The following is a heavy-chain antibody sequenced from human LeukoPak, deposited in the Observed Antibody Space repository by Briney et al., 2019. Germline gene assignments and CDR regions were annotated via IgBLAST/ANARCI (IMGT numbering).Heavy chain of an antibody. D-gene: IGHD5-24*01. V-gene: IGHV4-4*09. J-gene: IGHJ5*02. Sequence: SETLSLTCTVSGGSISSYYWSWIRQPPGKGLEWIGYIYTSGSTNYTPSRKSRVTISVDTSKNQFSLKLSSVTAADTAVYYCARRREVATISGGLGWFDPWGQGTLVTVSS. CDR3: ARRREVATISGGLGWFDP. CDR2: IYTSGST. CDR1: GGSISSYY.